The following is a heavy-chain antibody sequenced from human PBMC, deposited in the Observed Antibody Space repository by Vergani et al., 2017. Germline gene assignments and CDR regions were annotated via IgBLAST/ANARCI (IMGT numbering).Heavy chain of an antibody. D-gene: IGHD2-2*01. CDR2: INPNSGGT. CDR1: GYTFTDYF. J-gene: IGHJ4*02. Sequence: QVQLVQSGAEVKKPGASVKVSCKASGYTFTDYFMHWVRQAPGQGLEWMGWINPNSGGTNYAQKFQGRVTMTRDTSISTAYMEMRNLRSDDTAVYYCARVGTSSNRDYFDYGGQGTLITDSS. V-gene: IGHV1-2*02. CDR3: ARVGTSSNRDYFDY.